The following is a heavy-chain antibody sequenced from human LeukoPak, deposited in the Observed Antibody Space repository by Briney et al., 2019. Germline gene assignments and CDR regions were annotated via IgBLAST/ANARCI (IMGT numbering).Heavy chain of an antibody. CDR3: ARRTETYYYYGMDV. V-gene: IGHV3-48*03. D-gene: IGHD1/OR15-1a*01. J-gene: IGHJ6*02. CDR2: ISSSGSTI. CDR1: GFTLSSYE. Sequence: GGSLRLSCAASGFTLSSYEMNWVRQAPGKGLEWVSYISSSGSTIYYADSVKGRFNISRDNAKNSLYLQMNSLRAEDTAVYYCARRTETYYYYGMDVWGQGTTVTVSS.